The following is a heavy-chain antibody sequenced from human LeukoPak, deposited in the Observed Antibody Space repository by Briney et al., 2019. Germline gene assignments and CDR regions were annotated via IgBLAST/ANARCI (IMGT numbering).Heavy chain of an antibody. CDR3: AAPSRIQLDY. D-gene: IGHD5-18*01. V-gene: IGHV1-58*01. J-gene: IGHJ4*02. Sequence: SVKVSCKPSGFTFTSSAVQWVRQARGRRLEWIGWIVVGSGNTNYAQMFQGRVTITRDMSTSTAYMELSSLRSEDTAVYYCAAPSRIQLDYWGQGTLVTVSS. CDR2: IVVGSGNT. CDR1: GFTFTSSA.